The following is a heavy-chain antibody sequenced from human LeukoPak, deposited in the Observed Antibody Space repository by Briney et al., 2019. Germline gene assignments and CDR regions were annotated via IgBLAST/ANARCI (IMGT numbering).Heavy chain of an antibody. CDR3: ARVRSGTYFDY. V-gene: IGHV3-30*03. CDR2: ISYDGSNK. D-gene: IGHD1-26*01. CDR1: GSTLRSYV. J-gene: IGHJ4*02. Sequence: GGSLRLSCAASGSTLRSYVMHWVRQAPGKGLEWVAVISYDGSNKYYADSVKGRFTISRDNSKNTLYLQMNSLRAEDTAVYYCARVRSGTYFDYWGQGTLVTVSS.